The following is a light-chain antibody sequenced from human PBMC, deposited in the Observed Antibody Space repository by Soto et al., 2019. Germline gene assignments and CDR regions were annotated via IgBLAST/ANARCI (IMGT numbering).Light chain of an antibody. V-gene: IGKV3-20*01. J-gene: IGKJ2*01. CDR1: QSVSSNY. CDR2: GAS. Sequence: EIVLTQSPGTLSLSPGERATLSYRASQSVSSNYLAWYQQKPGQAPRLHIYGASSRATGIPDRFSGSGSGTDFTLTISRLEPEDFAVYYCQQYGSSPHTFGQGTKLEIK. CDR3: QQYGSSPHT.